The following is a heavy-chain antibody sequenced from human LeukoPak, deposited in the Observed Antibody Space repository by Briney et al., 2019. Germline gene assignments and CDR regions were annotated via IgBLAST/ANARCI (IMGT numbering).Heavy chain of an antibody. CDR1: GGSISSSSYN. V-gene: IGHV4-39*01. Sequence: SETLCLTCTVSGGSISSSSYNWGWIRQPPGKGLDWIGSIYYSGSTYYNPSLKRRVAISVDTYKNQFSLKMSPVTAADTAVYYCASSIMIVVVSGAFDIWGQGTMVTVSS. J-gene: IGHJ3*02. D-gene: IGHD3-22*01. CDR2: IYYSGST. CDR3: ASSIMIVVVSGAFDI.